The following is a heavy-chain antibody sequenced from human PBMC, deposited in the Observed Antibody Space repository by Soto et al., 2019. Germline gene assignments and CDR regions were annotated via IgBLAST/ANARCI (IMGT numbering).Heavy chain of an antibody. CDR2: ISGSGGST. CDR1: GFTFSNAW. Sequence: PGGSLRLSCAASGFTFSNAWMSWVRQAPGKGLEWVSAISGSGGSTYYADSVKGRFTISRDNSKNTLYLQMNSLRAEDTAVYYCAKDERYSSSTYYFDYWGQGTLVTVSS. V-gene: IGHV3-23*01. D-gene: IGHD6-6*01. CDR3: AKDERYSSSTYYFDY. J-gene: IGHJ4*02.